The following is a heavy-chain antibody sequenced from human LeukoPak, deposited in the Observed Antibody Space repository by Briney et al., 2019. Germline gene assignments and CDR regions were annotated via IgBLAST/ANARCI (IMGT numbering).Heavy chain of an antibody. V-gene: IGHV1-18*01. CDR1: GGTFSSYA. Sequence: GASVKVSCKASGGTFSSYAISWVRQAPGQGLEWVGWISTHNGNTNYAHKVQGRVTMTTDTSTSTAYMELRSLTSDDTAIYYCARGGASSGYDYWGQGTLVTVSS. D-gene: IGHD5-12*01. CDR3: ARGGASSGYDY. J-gene: IGHJ4*02. CDR2: ISTHNGNT.